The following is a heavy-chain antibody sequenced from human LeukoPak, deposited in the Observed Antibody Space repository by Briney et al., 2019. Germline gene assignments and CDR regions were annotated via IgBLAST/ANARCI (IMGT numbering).Heavy chain of an antibody. CDR2: ISYDGSNK. J-gene: IGHJ4*02. V-gene: IGHV3-30*03. CDR3: AGSLPDY. CDR1: GFTFSSYG. Sequence: GRSLRLSCAASGFTFSSYGMHWARQAPGKGLEWVAVISYDGSNKYYADSVKGRFTISRDNSKNTLYLQMNSLRVEDTAVYYCAGSLPDYWGQGTLVTVSS.